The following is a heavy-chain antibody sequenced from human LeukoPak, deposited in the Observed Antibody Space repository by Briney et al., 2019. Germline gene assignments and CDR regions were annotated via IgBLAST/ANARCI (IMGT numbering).Heavy chain of an antibody. J-gene: IGHJ4*02. CDR1: GFPFSRDW. V-gene: IGHV3-7*04. Sequence: GGSLRLSCVASGFPFSRDWMSWVRQAPGQGLEWVANIRQEGSERSYVDSVKGRFTISRDNAKNSLFLQMNSLRAEDTAIYYCVRVGPRNAWSFDLWGQGSLVTVAS. CDR2: IRQEGSER. D-gene: IGHD1-14*01. CDR3: VRVGPRNAWSFDL.